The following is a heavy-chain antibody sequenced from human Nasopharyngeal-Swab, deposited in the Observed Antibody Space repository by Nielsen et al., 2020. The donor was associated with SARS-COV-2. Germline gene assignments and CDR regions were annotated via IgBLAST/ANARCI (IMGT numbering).Heavy chain of an antibody. J-gene: IGHJ6*03. V-gene: IGHV3-7*03. CDR2: IKEDGDEI. CDR3: ARPYGYYYYYMDV. D-gene: IGHD5-18*01. Sequence: VRQAPGKGLEWVATIKEDGDEIYYVDSVKGRFTISRDNAKNSLDLQMNSLRADDTAVYYCARPYGYYYYYMDVWCKGTSVTVSS.